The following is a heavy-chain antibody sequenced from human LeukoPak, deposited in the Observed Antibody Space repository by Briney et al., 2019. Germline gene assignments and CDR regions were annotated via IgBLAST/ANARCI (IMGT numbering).Heavy chain of an antibody. V-gene: IGHV4-59*01. J-gene: IGHJ4*02. CDR1: GGSISSYY. Sequence: KPSETLSLTCTVSGGSISSYYWSWIRQPPGKGLEWIGYIYYSGSTNYNPSLKSRVTISVDTSKNQFSLKLSSATAADTAVYYCARGRGGYDIGYWGQGTLVTVSS. D-gene: IGHD5-12*01. CDR3: ARGRGGYDIGY. CDR2: IYYSGST.